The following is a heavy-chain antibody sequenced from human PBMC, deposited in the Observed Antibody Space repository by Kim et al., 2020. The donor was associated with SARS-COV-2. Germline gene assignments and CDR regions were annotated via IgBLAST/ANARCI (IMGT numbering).Heavy chain of an antibody. Sequence: ASVKVSCKASGYTFTSYAMHWVRQAPGQRLEWMGWINAGNGNTKYSQKFQGRVTITRDTSASTAYMELSSLRSEDTAVYYCASPRSPYDYIWGSYEYYFDYWGQGTLVTVSS. CDR3: ASPRSPYDYIWGSYEYYFDY. J-gene: IGHJ4*02. CDR2: INAGNGNT. D-gene: IGHD3-16*01. CDR1: GYTFTSYA. V-gene: IGHV1-3*01.